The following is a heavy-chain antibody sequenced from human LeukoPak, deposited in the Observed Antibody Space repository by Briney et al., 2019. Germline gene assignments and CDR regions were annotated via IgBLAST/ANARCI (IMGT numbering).Heavy chain of an antibody. CDR3: ARGGRIHVSFDS. V-gene: IGHV3-23*01. D-gene: IGHD3-16*01. J-gene: IGHJ4*02. CDR2: ISGSGGST. CDR1: GFTFSSYA. Sequence: GGSLRLSCAASGFTFSSYAMSWVRQAPGKGLEWVSAISGSGGSTYYADSVKGRFTISRDNSKNTVYLQMNSLRAEDTGVYYCARGGRIHVSFDSWGQGTLVTVSS.